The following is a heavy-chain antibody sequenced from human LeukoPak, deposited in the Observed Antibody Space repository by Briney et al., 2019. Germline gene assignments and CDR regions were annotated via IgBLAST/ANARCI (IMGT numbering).Heavy chain of an antibody. CDR3: ARETRGTSLYYYHMDV. Sequence: ASVRVSCKASGYIITGYYMHWVRQAPRKGLEWMGRINPNSGGTNYAQKFQGRVTMTRDTSINTAYMELSRLRSDDTAVYYCARETRGTSLYYYHMDVWGKGTTVTVSS. D-gene: IGHD2-2*01. J-gene: IGHJ6*03. V-gene: IGHV1-2*06. CDR2: INPNSGGT. CDR1: GYIITGYY.